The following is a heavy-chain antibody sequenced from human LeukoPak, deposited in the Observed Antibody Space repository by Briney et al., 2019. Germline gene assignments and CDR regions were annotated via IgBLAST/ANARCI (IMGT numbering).Heavy chain of an antibody. Sequence: SVRVSCKASGGTFSSYAISWVRQAPGQGLEWMGGIIPIFGTANYAQKFQGRVTITTDESTSTAYMELSSLRSEDTAVYYCARDLRAYSSSSALDYWGQGTLVTVSS. J-gene: IGHJ4*02. CDR1: GGTFSSYA. D-gene: IGHD6-6*01. V-gene: IGHV1-69*05. CDR3: ARDLRAYSSSSALDY. CDR2: IIPIFGTA.